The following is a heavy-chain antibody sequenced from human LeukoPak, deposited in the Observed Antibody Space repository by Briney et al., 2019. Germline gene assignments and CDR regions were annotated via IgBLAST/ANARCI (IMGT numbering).Heavy chain of an antibody. CDR1: GFIVSSNY. Sequence: GGSLRLSCAASGFIVSSNYMMWVRQAPGQGLEWVSVIYSGGTTDYADSVKGRFTISRDNSKNTVYLQMNSLRAEDTAVYFCARSPHYDSSGYYYYFDSWGQGTLVTVSS. V-gene: IGHV3-53*01. CDR3: ARSPHYDSSGYYYYFDS. CDR2: IYSGGTT. D-gene: IGHD3-22*01. J-gene: IGHJ4*02.